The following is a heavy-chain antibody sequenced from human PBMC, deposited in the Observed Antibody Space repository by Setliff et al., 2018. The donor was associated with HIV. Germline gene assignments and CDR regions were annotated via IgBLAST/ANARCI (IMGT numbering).Heavy chain of an antibody. CDR1: GTSINSHY. CDR3: AKGAGFYGDYTFDH. V-gene: IGHV4-59*11. D-gene: IGHD4-17*01. J-gene: IGHJ4*02. Sequence: PSETLSLTCTVSGTSINSHYWSWIRQSPGKGLEWIGYIYSTGSTNYNPSLQSRVTISMVASRNQFSLKVTSVTAADTAVYYCAKGAGFYGDYTFDHWGQGRQGTVSS. CDR2: IYSTGST.